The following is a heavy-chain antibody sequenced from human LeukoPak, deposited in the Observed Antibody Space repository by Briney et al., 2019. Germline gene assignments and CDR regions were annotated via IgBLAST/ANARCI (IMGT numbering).Heavy chain of an antibody. D-gene: IGHD2-15*01. Sequence: GGSLRLSCAASGFTFDDYVMHWVRQAPGKGLEWVSSISWNSGSIGYADSVKGRFTISRDNAKNSLYLQMNSLRAEDMALYYCARERWNDFDIWGQGTMVTVSS. V-gene: IGHV3-9*03. J-gene: IGHJ3*02. CDR1: GFTFDDYV. CDR3: ARERWNDFDI. CDR2: ISWNSGSI.